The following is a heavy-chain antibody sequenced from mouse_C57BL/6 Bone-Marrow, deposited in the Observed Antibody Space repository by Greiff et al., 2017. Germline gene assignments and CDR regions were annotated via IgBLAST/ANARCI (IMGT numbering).Heavy chain of an antibody. CDR2: INPSNGGT. V-gene: IGHV1-53*01. CDR3: ARYHELPWYVDV. D-gene: IGHD5-5*01. CDR1: GYTFTSYW. J-gene: IGHJ1*03. Sequence: QVHVKQPGTELVKPGASVKLSCKASGYTFTSYWMHWVKQRPGQGLEWIGNINPSNGGTNYNEKFKSKATLTVDKSSSTAYMQLSSLTSEDSAVYYCARYHELPWYVDVWGTGTTVTVSS.